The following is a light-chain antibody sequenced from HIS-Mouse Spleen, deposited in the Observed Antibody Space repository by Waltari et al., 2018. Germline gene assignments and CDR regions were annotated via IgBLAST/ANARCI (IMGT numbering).Light chain of an antibody. V-gene: IGLV3-10*01. Sequence: SYELTQPPSVSVSPGQTARITCSGDALPKKYAYWYQQKSGQATVLVIYEDSKRPSGIRERFSGSSSGTMATLTISGAQVEDEADYYCYSTDSSGNHRVFGGGTKLTVL. CDR1: ALPKKY. CDR2: EDS. CDR3: YSTDSSGNHRV. J-gene: IGLJ2*01.